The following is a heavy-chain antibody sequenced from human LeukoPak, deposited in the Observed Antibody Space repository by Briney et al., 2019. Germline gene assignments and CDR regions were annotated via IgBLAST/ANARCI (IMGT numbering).Heavy chain of an antibody. CDR1: GGSISSGGYY. CDR3: ARALGGYSGYDQRFDY. J-gene: IGHJ4*02. Sequence: PSQTLSLTCTVSGGSISSGGYYWSWIRQHPGKGLEWIGYIYYSGSTYYNPSLKRRVTISVDTSKNQFSLKLSSVTAADTAVYYCARALGGYSGYDQRFDYWGQGTLVTVSS. D-gene: IGHD5-12*01. CDR2: IYYSGST. V-gene: IGHV4-31*03.